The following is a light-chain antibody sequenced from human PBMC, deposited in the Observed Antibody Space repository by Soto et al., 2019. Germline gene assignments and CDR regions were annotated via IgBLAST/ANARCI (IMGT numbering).Light chain of an antibody. Sequence: DIVMTQSPVSLPVTPGEPASITCRSSQSLLYSDGYNYLDWYLQKPGQSPQLLIYLGSNRASGVPDRFSCSGSGTDFTLKISRVEAEDVGVYYCIQALQTPLTFGGGTKVEIK. CDR3: IQALQTPLT. V-gene: IGKV2-28*01. CDR2: LGS. CDR1: QSLLYSDGYNY. J-gene: IGKJ4*01.